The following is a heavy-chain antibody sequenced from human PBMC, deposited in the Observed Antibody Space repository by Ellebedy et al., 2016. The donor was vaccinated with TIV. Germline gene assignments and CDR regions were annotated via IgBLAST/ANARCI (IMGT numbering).Heavy chain of an antibody. V-gene: IGHV3-13*01. D-gene: IGHD1-26*01. CDR1: GFTFSSYD. J-gene: IGHJ4*02. Sequence: LGGSLRLSCAASGFTFSSYDMHWVRQVTGKGLEWVSAIGTAGDTYYPGSVKGRFTISRDNAKNSLYLQMNSLRAEDTAVYYCAKGGGSYYSYWGQGTLVTVSS. CDR2: IGTAGDT. CDR3: AKGGGSYYSY.